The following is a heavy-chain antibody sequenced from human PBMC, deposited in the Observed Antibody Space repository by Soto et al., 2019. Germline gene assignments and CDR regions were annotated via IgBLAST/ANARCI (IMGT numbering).Heavy chain of an antibody. D-gene: IGHD1-26*01. V-gene: IGHV4-31*03. CDR1: GGSISSGGYY. J-gene: IGHJ4*02. Sequence: ASETLSLTCTVSGGSISSGGYYWSWLRQHPGKGLEWIGYIHSSGSTYFNPSLKSRVTISADTSKNQFSLKLSSVTAADTAVYYCARTGGSFFDLWGQGTLVIVSS. CDR2: IHSSGST. CDR3: ARTGGSFFDL.